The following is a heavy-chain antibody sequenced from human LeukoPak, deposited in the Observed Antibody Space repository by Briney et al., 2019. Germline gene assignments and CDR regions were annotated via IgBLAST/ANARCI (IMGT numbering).Heavy chain of an antibody. V-gene: IGHV4-34*01. D-gene: IGHD6-19*01. CDR1: GGSFSGYY. J-gene: IGHJ4*02. Sequence: SQTLSLTCAVYGGSFSGYYWSWIRQPPGKGLEWIGEINHSGSTNYNPSLKSRVTISVDTSKNQFSLKLSSVTAADTAVYYCARYGGWYGFDYWGQGTLVTVSS. CDR3: ARYGGWYGFDY. CDR2: INHSGST.